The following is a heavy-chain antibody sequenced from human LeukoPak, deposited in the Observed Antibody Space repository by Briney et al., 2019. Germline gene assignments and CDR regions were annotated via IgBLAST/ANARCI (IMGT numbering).Heavy chain of an antibody. J-gene: IGHJ4*02. CDR3: ARIAVSGYSSSWYDY. CDR1: GGSISSYY. CDR2: IYYSGST. D-gene: IGHD6-13*01. V-gene: IGHV4-59*01. Sequence: SETLSLTCTVSGGSISSYYWSWIRQPPGKGLEWIGYIYYSGSTNYNPSLKSRVTISGDTSKNQFSLKLRSVTAADTAVYYCARIAVSGYSSSWYDYWGQGTPVTVSS.